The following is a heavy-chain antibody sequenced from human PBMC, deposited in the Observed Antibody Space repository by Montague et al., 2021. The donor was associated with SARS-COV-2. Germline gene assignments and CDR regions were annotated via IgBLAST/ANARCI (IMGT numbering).Heavy chain of an antibody. CDR1: GFLFSRYG. CDR2: ISYDGTNK. D-gene: IGHD2-21*02. Sequence: SRSLSFSASGFLFSRYGMHWVRQAPGKGLEWVAFISYDGTNKKYADSVKGRFTISRDNPKNTLYLQLNSLRAEDTAVYSCANLVLVTAGDDFEIWGQGTIVTVSS. V-gene: IGHV3-30*18. CDR3: ANLVLVTAGDDFEI. J-gene: IGHJ3*02.